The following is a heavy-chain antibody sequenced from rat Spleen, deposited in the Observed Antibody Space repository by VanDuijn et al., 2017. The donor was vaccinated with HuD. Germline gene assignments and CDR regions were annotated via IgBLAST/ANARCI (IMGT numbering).Heavy chain of an antibody. CDR2: ISYDGGST. D-gene: IGHD1-11*01. J-gene: IGHJ2*01. V-gene: IGHV5-20*01. Sequence: EVQLVESGGGLVQPKGSLKLSCAASGFTFSHYGMAWVRQAPKKGLEWVAYISYDGGSTYYRDSVKGRFTISRDNAKSTLYLQMDSLRSEDTATYYCTTAGRWQPGNYWGQGVMVTVSS. CDR3: TTAGRWQPGNY. CDR1: GFTFSHYG.